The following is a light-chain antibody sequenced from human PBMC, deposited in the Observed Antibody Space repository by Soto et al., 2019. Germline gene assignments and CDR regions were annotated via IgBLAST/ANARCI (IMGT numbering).Light chain of an antibody. CDR3: QQYFYWPPYT. Sequence: EIVMTQSPATLSVSPGERATLSCRASQSVGTNLVRYQQKPGQAPRPLIYGASIRATDIPPRFSGSGSGTEFTLTISSLQSEDSAIYFCQQYFYWPPYTFGQGTKVEI. CDR1: QSVGTN. V-gene: IGKV3-15*01. CDR2: GAS. J-gene: IGKJ2*01.